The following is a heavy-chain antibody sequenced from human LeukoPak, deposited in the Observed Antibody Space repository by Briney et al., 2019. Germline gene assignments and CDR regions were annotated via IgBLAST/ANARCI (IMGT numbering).Heavy chain of an antibody. CDR3: ARDVGATDDY. CDR1: GFTFASYS. V-gene: IGHV3-48*02. CDR2: ISSSSSTI. J-gene: IGHJ4*02. D-gene: IGHD1-26*01. Sequence: GGSLRLSGAASGFTFASYSMNNVRQAPGKGLEWVSYISSSSSTIYYADSVEGRFTISRDNAKNSLYLQMNSLRDEDTAVYYCARDVGATDDYWGQGTLVTVSS.